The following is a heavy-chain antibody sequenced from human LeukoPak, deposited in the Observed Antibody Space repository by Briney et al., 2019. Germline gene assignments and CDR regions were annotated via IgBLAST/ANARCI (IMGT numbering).Heavy chain of an antibody. CDR3: ARLRYSRPIDVDY. Sequence: SETLSLTCTVSGGSISSSSYYWGWIRQPPGKGLEWIGSIYYSGSTYYNPSLKSRVTISVDTSKNQFSLKLSSVTAADTALYYCARLRYSRPIDVDYWGQGTLVTVSS. V-gene: IGHV4-39*01. J-gene: IGHJ4*02. CDR1: GGSISSSSYY. CDR2: IYYSGST. D-gene: IGHD2-21*01.